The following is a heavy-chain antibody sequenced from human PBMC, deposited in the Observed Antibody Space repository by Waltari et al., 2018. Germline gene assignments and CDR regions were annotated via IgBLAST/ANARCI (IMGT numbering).Heavy chain of an antibody. Sequence: QVQLVESGGGVVQPGRSLRLSCAASGFTFSSYGMHWVRQAPGRGLEWVAVIWYDGSNKYYADSVKGRVTISRDNSKNTLYLQMNSLRAEDTAVYYGAKIPQAPTLDPGDAFDIWGQGTMVTVSS. CDR3: AKIPQAPTLDPGDAFDI. CDR2: IWYDGSNK. J-gene: IGHJ3*02. V-gene: IGHV3-33*06. CDR1: GFTFSSYG.